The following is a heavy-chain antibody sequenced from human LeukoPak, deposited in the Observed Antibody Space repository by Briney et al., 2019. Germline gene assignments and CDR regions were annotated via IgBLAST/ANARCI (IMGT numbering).Heavy chain of an antibody. J-gene: IGHJ4*02. CDR3: AGESGATGAVYFDY. D-gene: IGHD1-26*01. CDR2: IYYSGST. CDR1: GGSISSYY. Sequence: KASETLSLTCTVSGGSISSYYWSWIRQPPGKGLEWIGYIYYSGSTNYNPSLKSRVTISVDTSKNQFSLKLSSVTAADTAVYYCAGESGATGAVYFDYWGQGTLVTVSS. V-gene: IGHV4-59*01.